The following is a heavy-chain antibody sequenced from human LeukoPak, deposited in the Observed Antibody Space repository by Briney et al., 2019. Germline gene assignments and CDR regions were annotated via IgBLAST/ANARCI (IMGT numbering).Heavy chain of an antibody. CDR2: IYYSGSP. J-gene: IGHJ4*02. D-gene: IGHD1-26*01. CDR1: GGSISSGDYY. V-gene: IGHV4-30-4*02. CDR3: ARGVGATPLFDY. Sequence: PSETLSLTCTVSGGSISSGDYYWSWIRQPPGKGLEWIGYIYYSGSPYSNPSLKSRLTISVDTSKNQFSLKLSSVTAADTAVYYCARGVGATPLFDYWGQGTLVTVSS.